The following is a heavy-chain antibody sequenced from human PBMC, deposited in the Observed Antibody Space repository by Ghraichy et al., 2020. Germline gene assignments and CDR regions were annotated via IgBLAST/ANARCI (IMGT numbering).Heavy chain of an antibody. V-gene: IGHV1-2*02. Sequence: ASVKVSCKASGYTFTGYYMHWVRQAPGQGLEWMGWINPNSGGTNYAQKFQGRVTMTRDTSISTAYMELSRLRSDDTAVYYCARDLKVLRFLEWLSAAFDPWGQGTLVTVSS. CDR2: INPNSGGT. CDR3: ARDLKVLRFLEWLSAAFDP. CDR1: GYTFTGYY. J-gene: IGHJ5*02. D-gene: IGHD3-3*01.